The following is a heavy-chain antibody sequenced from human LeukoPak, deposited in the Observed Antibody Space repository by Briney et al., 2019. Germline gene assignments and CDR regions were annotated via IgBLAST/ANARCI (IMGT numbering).Heavy chain of an antibody. Sequence: GGSLRLSCAASGFTFSSYSMNWVRQAPGKGLEWVSSISSSSSYRYYADSVKGRFTISRDNAKNSLYLQMNSLRAEDTAVYYCARARYRQLVSYWGQGTLVTVSS. V-gene: IGHV3-21*01. CDR1: GFTFSSYS. D-gene: IGHD6-6*01. CDR3: ARARYRQLVSY. J-gene: IGHJ4*02. CDR2: ISSSSSYR.